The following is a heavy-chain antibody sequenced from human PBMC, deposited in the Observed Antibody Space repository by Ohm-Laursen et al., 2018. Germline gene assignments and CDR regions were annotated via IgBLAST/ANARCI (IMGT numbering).Heavy chain of an antibody. Sequence: SQTLSLTCIVSGGSIGSSSYYWGWIRQPPGKGLEWIGGMYYSGNTYYNPSLKSRVTIAVDTSKNQFSLKLSSVTAADTSVYYCATSNNWYYFDYWGQGTLVTVSS. CDR3: ATSNNWYYFDY. CDR1: GGSIGSSSYY. J-gene: IGHJ4*02. V-gene: IGHV4-39*01. CDR2: MYYSGNT. D-gene: IGHD6-13*01.